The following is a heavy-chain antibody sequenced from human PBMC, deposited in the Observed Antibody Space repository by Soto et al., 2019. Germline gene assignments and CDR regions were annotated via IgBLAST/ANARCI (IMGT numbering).Heavy chain of an antibody. CDR3: ARRRAKDYYDSSGSSYYFDY. CDR2: IDPSDSYT. CDR1: GYSFTSYW. Sequence: PGESLKISCKGSGYSFTSYWISWVRQMPGKGLEWMGRIDPSDSYTNYSPSFQGHVTISADKSISTAYLQWSSLKASDTAMYYCARRRAKDYYDSSGSSYYFDYWGQGTLVTVSS. V-gene: IGHV5-10-1*01. J-gene: IGHJ4*02. D-gene: IGHD3-22*01.